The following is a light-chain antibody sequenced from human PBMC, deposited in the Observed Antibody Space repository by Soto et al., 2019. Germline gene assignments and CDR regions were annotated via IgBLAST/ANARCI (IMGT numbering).Light chain of an antibody. Sequence: EIVVTQSPATLSVSPGERATLSCRASQSVGNNFAWYQQKPGQAPRLLIFATSTRATGVPARFSGSGSGTEFTLTLSSLQSEDFAVYYCQPYGDWPLTFGGGAKVEIE. J-gene: IGKJ4*01. CDR2: ATS. CDR3: QPYGDWPLT. CDR1: QSVGNN. V-gene: IGKV3-15*01.